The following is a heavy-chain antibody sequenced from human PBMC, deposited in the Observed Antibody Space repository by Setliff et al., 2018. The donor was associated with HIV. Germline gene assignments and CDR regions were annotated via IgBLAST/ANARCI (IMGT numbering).Heavy chain of an antibody. CDR1: GGSISSGGYY. CDR2: IYTSGST. V-gene: IGHV4-61*02. J-gene: IGHJ4*02. D-gene: IGHD5-18*01. Sequence: NPSETLSLTCTVSGGSISSGGYYWSWIRQPAGKGLEWIGRIYTSGSTKYNPSLKSRLTISVDTSKNQFSLKLRSVTAADTAAYYCAREIPYSFGYYFDYWGQGTLVTVSS. CDR3: AREIPYSFGYYFDY.